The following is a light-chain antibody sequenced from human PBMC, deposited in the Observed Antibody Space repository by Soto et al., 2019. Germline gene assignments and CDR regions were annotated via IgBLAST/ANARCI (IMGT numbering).Light chain of an antibody. CDR2: GNS. J-gene: IGLJ2*01. CDR3: QSYDSSLSGSI. V-gene: IGLV1-40*01. CDR1: SSNIGAGYD. Sequence: QSVLTQPPSVSGAPGQRVTISCTGSSSNIGAGYDVHWYQQLPGTAPKLLIYGNSNRPSGVPDRFSASKSDTSASLAITGXXXEDEADXYCQSYDSSLSGSIFGGGTKLTVL.